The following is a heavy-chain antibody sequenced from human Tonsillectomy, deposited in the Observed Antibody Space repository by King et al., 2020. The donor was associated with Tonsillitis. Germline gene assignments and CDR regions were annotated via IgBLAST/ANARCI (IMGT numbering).Heavy chain of an antibody. CDR3: ARRGYSYGLGWFDP. Sequence: QLVQSGAEVKKPGASVKVSCKASGYTFTTYDITWVRQAPGQGLEWMGWISAYNGNTNYAQKLQGRVTMTTDTSTSTAYMELRSLRSDDTAVYYCARRGYSYGLGWFDPWGQGTLVTVSS. CDR1: GYTFTTYD. CDR2: ISAYNGNT. V-gene: IGHV1-18*01. J-gene: IGHJ5*02. D-gene: IGHD5-18*01.